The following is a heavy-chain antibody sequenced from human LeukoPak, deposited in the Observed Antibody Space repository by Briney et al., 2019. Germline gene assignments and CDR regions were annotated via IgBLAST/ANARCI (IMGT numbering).Heavy chain of an antibody. CDR2: ISGSGGST. Sequence: PGGSLRLSCAASGFTFSSYAMSWVRQAPGKGLEWVSAISGSGGSTYYTDSVKGRFTISRDNSKNTLYLQMNSLRAEDTAVYYCAKDYCSGGSCYGAFDIWGQGTMVTVSS. V-gene: IGHV3-23*01. J-gene: IGHJ3*02. D-gene: IGHD2-15*01. CDR1: GFTFSSYA. CDR3: AKDYCSGGSCYGAFDI.